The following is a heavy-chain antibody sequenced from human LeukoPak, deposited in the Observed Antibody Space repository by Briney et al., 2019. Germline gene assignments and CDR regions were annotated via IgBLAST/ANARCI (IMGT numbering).Heavy chain of an antibody. V-gene: IGHV4-59*08. CDR3: ARHALSEFSGPLFDY. D-gene: IGHD5-12*01. Sequence: PSETLSLTCTVSGGSISSYYWSWIRQPPGKGLEWIGYIYYSGSTNYNPSLKSRVTISVDTSKNQFSLKLSSVTAADTAVYYCARHALSEFSGPLFDYWGQGTLVTVSS. CDR1: GGSISSYY. CDR2: IYYSGST. J-gene: IGHJ4*02.